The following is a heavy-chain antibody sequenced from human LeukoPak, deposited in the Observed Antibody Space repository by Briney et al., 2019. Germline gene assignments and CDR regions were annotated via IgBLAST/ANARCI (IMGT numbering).Heavy chain of an antibody. CDR3: AKGRGIVATIGNAFDI. Sequence: GGSLRLSCAASGFTFSSYAMSWVRQAPGKGLEWVPAISGGSTYYADSVKGRFTISRDNSKNTLYLQMNSLRAEDTAVYYCAKGRGIVATIGNAFDIWGQGTMVTVSS. J-gene: IGHJ3*02. CDR2: ISGGST. V-gene: IGHV3-23*01. D-gene: IGHD5-12*01. CDR1: GFTFSSYA.